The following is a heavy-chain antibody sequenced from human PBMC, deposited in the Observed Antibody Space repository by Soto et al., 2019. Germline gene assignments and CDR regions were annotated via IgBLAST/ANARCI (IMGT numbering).Heavy chain of an antibody. V-gene: IGHV1-69*01. J-gene: IGHJ4*02. CDR3: AREGLRRGALDY. Sequence: QVQLVQSGAEEKKPGSSVKVSCAASGGSLNNYAVSWVRRTPGQGFEWLGEIIPAFGTPNYAQKFQDRVTITADVLTNTVFMELSSLRSEDTAEYYCAREGLRRGALDYWGQGSLVTVSS. CDR2: IIPAFGTP. D-gene: IGHD6-6*01. CDR1: GGSLNNYA.